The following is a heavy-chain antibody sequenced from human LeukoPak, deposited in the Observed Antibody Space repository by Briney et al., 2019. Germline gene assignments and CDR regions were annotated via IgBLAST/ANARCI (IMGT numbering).Heavy chain of an antibody. V-gene: IGHV3-11*05. D-gene: IGHD3-22*01. CDR2: ISSSSSYT. CDR1: GFTCGDYY. CDR3: TRGGYDSSCYNVPVYPY. Sequence: PGGSLRLSCAASGFTCGDYYMSWIRQAPGKGLEWVSYISSSSSYTNYADSVKGRFTISRDNAKNSLYLQMNSLRAEDTAVYYCTRGGYDSSCYNVPVYPYWGQGTLVTVSS. J-gene: IGHJ4*02.